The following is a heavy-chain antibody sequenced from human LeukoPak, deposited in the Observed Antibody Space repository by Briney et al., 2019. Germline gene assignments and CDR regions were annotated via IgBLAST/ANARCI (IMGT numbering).Heavy chain of an antibody. D-gene: IGHD1-1*01. CDR3: ARDQLGAVLYFDY. CDR1: AFRGSTNY. J-gene: IGHJ4*02. Sequence: GALELSCAASAFRGSTNYMSWVRQAPGKGLEWVSAITGSGGSTYYADSVKGRFTISRDNSKSTLYLQINSLRVEDTAVYYCARDQLGAVLYFDYWGQGTLVTVSS. V-gene: IGHV3-23*01. CDR2: ITGSGGST.